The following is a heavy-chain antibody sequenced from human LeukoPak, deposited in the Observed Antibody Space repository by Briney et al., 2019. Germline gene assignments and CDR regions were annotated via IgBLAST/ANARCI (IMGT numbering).Heavy chain of an antibody. V-gene: IGHV3-74*01. CDR1: GFAFSSYW. Sequence: SGGSLRLSCAVSGFAFSSYWMHWVRRVPGKGLVWVSRINEDGRSISYADSVKGRFTISRDNAKNTLYLQMTSLRVDDTAVYYCVGGRGSYGDFWGQGTLVTVSS. D-gene: IGHD1-26*01. J-gene: IGHJ4*02. CDR2: INEDGRSI. CDR3: VGGRGSYGDF.